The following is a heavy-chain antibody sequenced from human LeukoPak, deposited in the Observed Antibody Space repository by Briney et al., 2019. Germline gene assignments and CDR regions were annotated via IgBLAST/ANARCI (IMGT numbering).Heavy chain of an antibody. CDR2: ISGSSNTI. V-gene: IGHV3-48*02. Sequence: GGSLRLSCAASGFTFSSYSVNWVRQSPGKGLEWVSYISGSSNTIYYADSVKGRFTISGDNAKNSLYLQMNSLRDEDTAVYYCARAVTTVTRGGLVFDYWGQGTLVTVSS. D-gene: IGHD4-17*01. J-gene: IGHJ4*02. CDR1: GFTFSSYS. CDR3: ARAVTTVTRGGLVFDY.